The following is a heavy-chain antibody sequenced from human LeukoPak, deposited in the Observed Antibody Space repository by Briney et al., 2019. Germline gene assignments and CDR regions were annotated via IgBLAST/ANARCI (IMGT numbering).Heavy chain of an antibody. CDR2: ISISSSYI. V-gene: IGHV3-21*01. CDR3: AREPWSSGTPGAINI. Sequence: GGSPRLACAASGFTFSSYNMNWVRQAPGKVLEWVSSISISSSYIYYADSVKGRFTISRDNAKKSLCLQMNSLIAEDTAVYYCAREPWSSGTPGAINIWGQGTMVTVSS. J-gene: IGHJ3*02. D-gene: IGHD6-19*01. CDR1: GFTFSSYN.